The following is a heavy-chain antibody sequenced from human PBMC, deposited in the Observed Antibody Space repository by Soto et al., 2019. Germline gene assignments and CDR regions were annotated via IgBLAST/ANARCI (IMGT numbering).Heavy chain of an antibody. J-gene: IGHJ3*01. D-gene: IGHD5-12*01. Sequence: PVGSLRLSCAASGFIFTNYAMNWVRQAPGKGLEWVSVIGGRGNSAYYEDSVQGRFTISRDNSKNTLSLQMSSLTADDTAIYYCVREGRGSFDFWGRGTMVTVSS. CDR2: IGGRGNSA. V-gene: IGHV3-23*01. CDR1: GFIFTNYA. CDR3: VREGRGSFDF.